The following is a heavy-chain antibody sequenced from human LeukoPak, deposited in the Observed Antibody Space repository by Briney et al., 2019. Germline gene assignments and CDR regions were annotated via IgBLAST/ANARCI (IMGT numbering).Heavy chain of an antibody. Sequence: TAGGSLRLSCAASGFTFSDYYMSWIRQAPGKGLGWVSYISSSSSYTNYADSVKGRFTISRDNAKNSLYLQMNSLRAEDTAVYYCARTGGYCSGGSCYPNWFDPWGQGTLVTVSS. CDR1: GFTFSDYY. J-gene: IGHJ5*02. CDR3: ARTGGYCSGGSCYPNWFDP. CDR2: ISSSSSYT. D-gene: IGHD2-15*01. V-gene: IGHV3-11*06.